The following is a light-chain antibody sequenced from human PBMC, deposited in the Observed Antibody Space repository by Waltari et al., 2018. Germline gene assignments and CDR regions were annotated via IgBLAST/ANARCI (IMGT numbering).Light chain of an antibody. CDR3: ALYMGSGIWV. V-gene: IGLV8-61*01. Sequence: QTVVTQEPSLSVSPGGTVTLTCALSSGSLSTTSYATWYQQTPGPARLPLVYKPTARSSGVPDRFSGSILGNTAALTITGAQADDESDYYCALYMGSGIWVFGGGTRLTVL. CDR2: KPT. CDR1: SGSLSTTSY. J-gene: IGLJ3*02.